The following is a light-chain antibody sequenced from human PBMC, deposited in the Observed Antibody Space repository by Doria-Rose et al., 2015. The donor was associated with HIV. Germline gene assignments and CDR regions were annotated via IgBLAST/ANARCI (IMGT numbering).Light chain of an antibody. V-gene: IGKV1-5*03. CDR2: KAS. CDR3: QHYNRPXT. J-gene: IGKJ1*01. CDR1: QSISAW. Sequence: MTQSPSTLSASVGDRVTITCRASQSISAWLAWYQQKPGKAPKLLIYKASSLESGVPSRFSGSGSGTEFTLTITSLQPDDFATYFCQHYNRPXTFGXGTKVEIK.